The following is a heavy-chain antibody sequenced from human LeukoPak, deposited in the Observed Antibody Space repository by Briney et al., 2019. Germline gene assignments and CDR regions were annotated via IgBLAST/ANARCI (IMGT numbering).Heavy chain of an antibody. CDR3: ARDVGDGYYDSSGYYYPFDY. CDR2: ISRSSSYI. Sequence: GGSLRLSCAASGFTFSSYSMNWVRQAPGKGLEWVSSISRSSSYIYYADSVKGRFTISRDNAKNSLYLQMNSLRAEDTAVYYCARDVGDGYYDSSGYYYPFDYWGQGTLVTVSS. J-gene: IGHJ4*02. V-gene: IGHV3-21*01. D-gene: IGHD3-22*01. CDR1: GFTFSSYS.